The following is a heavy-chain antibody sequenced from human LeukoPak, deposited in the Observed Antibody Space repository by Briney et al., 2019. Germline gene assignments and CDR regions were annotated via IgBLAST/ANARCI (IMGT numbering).Heavy chain of an antibody. CDR2: INPDGSDT. CDR1: GFTFSSYW. CDR3: TKDLTGDRDH. Sequence: GGSLRLSCAASGFTFSSYWMHWVRQAPGKGLVWVSRINPDGSDTTYADSVRGRFTVSRDNAKNTLYLQMNSLRAEDTAVYYCTKDLTGDRDHWGQGTLVTVSS. J-gene: IGHJ4*02. D-gene: IGHD7-27*01. V-gene: IGHV3-74*01.